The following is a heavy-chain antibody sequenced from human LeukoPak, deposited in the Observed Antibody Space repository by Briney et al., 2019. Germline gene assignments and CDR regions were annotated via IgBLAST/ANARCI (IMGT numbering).Heavy chain of an antibody. CDR3: ARDRSVRYFDY. Sequence: GGSLRLSCAASGFTVSSNYMSWVRQAPGKGLEWVSVIYSGGNTYYADSVKGRFTISKDNSKNTLYLQMNSLRAEDTAVYYCARDRSVRYFDYWGQGALVTVSS. J-gene: IGHJ4*02. CDR2: IYSGGNT. CDR1: GFTVSSNY. V-gene: IGHV3-53*01. D-gene: IGHD2-15*01.